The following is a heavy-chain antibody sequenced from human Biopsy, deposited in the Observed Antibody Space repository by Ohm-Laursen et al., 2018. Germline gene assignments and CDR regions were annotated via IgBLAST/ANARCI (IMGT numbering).Heavy chain of an antibody. V-gene: IGHV4-61*01. D-gene: IGHD6-19*01. J-gene: IGHJ4*02. CDR3: ARGRRTSGWPYFDN. CDR1: GDSLTSGPEN. Sequence: SETLSPTCTVSGDSLTSGPENWSWIRQSPGQGLEYIGFIYSGGNTNYSPSLKDRVTMSVDTSKNQFYLKLYSVTAADTAVYYCARGRRTSGWPYFDNWGQGALVIVSP. CDR2: IYSGGNT.